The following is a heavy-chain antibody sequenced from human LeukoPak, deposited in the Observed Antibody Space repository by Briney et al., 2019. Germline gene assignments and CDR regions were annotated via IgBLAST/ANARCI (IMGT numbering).Heavy chain of an antibody. CDR2: ISAYNGNT. V-gene: IGHV1-18*01. Sequence: ASVKVSCKASGYTFTTYGISWVRQAPGQGLEWMGWISAYNGNTNYAQKVQGRVTMTTNTSTNTAYMELRSLRSDDTAVYYCARGLELHSGYFQHWGQGTLVTVSS. CDR1: GYTFTTYG. CDR3: ARGLELHSGYFQH. D-gene: IGHD1-7*01. J-gene: IGHJ1*01.